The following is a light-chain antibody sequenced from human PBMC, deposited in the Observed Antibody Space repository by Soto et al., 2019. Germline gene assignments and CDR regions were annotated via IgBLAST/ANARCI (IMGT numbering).Light chain of an antibody. Sequence: DIQMTQSPSSLSASVGDRVTITCRANQSISTYLNWYQQKPGKAPKLLIYAASNLQSGVSSRFSGSGSGTAFTLTISSLQPADFATYYCQQGYSIPPCTFGQGTKLEIK. J-gene: IGKJ2*02. V-gene: IGKV1-39*01. CDR1: QSISTY. CDR2: AAS. CDR3: QQGYSIPPCT.